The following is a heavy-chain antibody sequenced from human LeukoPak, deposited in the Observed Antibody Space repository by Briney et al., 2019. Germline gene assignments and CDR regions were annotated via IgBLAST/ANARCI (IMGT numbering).Heavy chain of an antibody. J-gene: IGHJ4*02. D-gene: IGHD3-10*01. V-gene: IGHV3-23*01. CDR3: ASGTYRLGDY. CDR1: GFSFSTYA. CDR2: ISGSGVDT. Sequence: GGSQRLSCAASGFSFSTYAMSWVRQAPGKGLEWVSGISGSGVDTHYADSVKGRFRISRDNSKNTLYLQLNSLRAEDTAVYYCASGTYRLGDYWGLGTLATVSS.